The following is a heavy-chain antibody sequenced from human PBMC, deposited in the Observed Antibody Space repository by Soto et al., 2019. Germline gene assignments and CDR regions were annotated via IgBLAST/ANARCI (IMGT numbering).Heavy chain of an antibody. CDR2: ISSSTTYI. Sequence: EVQLVESGGGLVKPGGSLRLSCATSGFTFNSYSMNWVRQAPGKGLEWVSSISSSTTYIYYADSVKGRFTISRENAKNSLYLQMNSLRAEDTAVYYCARDSGYDRSGYYYPYYFDYWGQGTLVTVSS. D-gene: IGHD3-22*01. CDR1: GFTFNSYS. CDR3: ARDSGYDRSGYYYPYYFDY. V-gene: IGHV3-21*01. J-gene: IGHJ4*02.